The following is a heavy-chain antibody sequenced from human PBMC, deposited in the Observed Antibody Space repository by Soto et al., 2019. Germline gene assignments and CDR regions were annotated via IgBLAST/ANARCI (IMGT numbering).Heavy chain of an antibody. CDR2: ISAYNGKT. CDR3: ARDRLIAVTGLLHY. V-gene: IGHV1-18*01. CDR1: GYPFTSYG. Sequence: QVQLVQSGAEVKKPGASVKVSCKTSGYPFTSYGINWVRQAPGQGPEWMGWISAYNGKTSYTQKFQGRVTMTTDTSTSTAYMELRSMRSDATAEYYCARDRLIAVTGLLHYWGQGTLVTVSS. J-gene: IGHJ4*02. D-gene: IGHD6-19*01.